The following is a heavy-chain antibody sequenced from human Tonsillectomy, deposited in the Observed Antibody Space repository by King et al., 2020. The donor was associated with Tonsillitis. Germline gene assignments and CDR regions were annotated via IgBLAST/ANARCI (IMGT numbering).Heavy chain of an antibody. J-gene: IGHJ3*02. D-gene: IGHD3-22*01. V-gene: IGHV3-30-3*01. CDR3: ARSGFPDSGYYAFDI. CDR1: GFTFRSYA. CDR2: ISYDGSNK. Sequence: QLVQSGGGVVQPGRSLRLSCAASGFTFRSYAMHWVRQAPGKGLEWVAVISYDGSNKYYAGSVKGRFTISRDNSKNTLYLQMNSLRAEDTAVYYCARSGFPDSGYYAFDIWGQGTMVTVSS.